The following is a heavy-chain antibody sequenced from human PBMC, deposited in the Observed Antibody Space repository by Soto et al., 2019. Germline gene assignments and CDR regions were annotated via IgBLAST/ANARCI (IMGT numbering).Heavy chain of an antibody. CDR3: ASGKGEAFWSGYYYYYYYMDV. CDR2: IYSGGST. D-gene: IGHD3-3*01. J-gene: IGHJ6*03. Sequence: GGSLRLSCAASGFTVSSNYMSWVRQAPGKGLEWVSVIYSGGSTYYADSVKGRFTISRDNSKNTLYLQMNSLRAEDTAVYYCASGKGEAFWSGYYYYYYYMDVWGKGTTVTVSS. V-gene: IGHV3-66*01. CDR1: GFTVSSNY.